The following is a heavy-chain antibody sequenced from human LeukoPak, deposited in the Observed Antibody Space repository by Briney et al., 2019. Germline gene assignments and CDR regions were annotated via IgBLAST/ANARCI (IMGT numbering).Heavy chain of an antibody. V-gene: IGHV3-30*18. CDR2: ISYDGSNK. CDR1: GFTFSRYG. D-gene: IGHD2-15*01. CDR3: AKVRYCSGVNCYPDDN. J-gene: IGHJ4*02. Sequence: GGSLRLSCAASGFTFSRYGMHWVRQAPGKGLECVAVISYDGSNKYSADSVKGGFTISRDNSKNILYLEMNSLSTADTAVYYCAKVRYCSGVNCYPDDNWGQGTLVTVSS.